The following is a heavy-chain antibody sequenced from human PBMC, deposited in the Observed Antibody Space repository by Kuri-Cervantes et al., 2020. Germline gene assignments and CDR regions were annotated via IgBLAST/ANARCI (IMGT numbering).Heavy chain of an antibody. V-gene: IGHV3-30-3*01. CDR3: VRRYFDY. CDR2: ISHDGSNK. J-gene: IGHJ4*02. CDR1: GFTFSSYA. Sequence: GGSLRLSCAASGFTFSSYAMHWVRQAPGKGLEWVAVISHDGSNKYYADSVKGRFTISRDNSKNTLYLQMNSLRAEDTAVYYCVRRYFDYWGQGTLVTVSS.